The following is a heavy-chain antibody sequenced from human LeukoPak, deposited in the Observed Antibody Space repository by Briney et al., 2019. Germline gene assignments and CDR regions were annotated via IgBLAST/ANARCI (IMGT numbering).Heavy chain of an antibody. CDR2: IIPIFGTA. CDR1: GGTFSSYA. J-gene: IGHJ4*02. CDR3: AGGYCSSTSCYKVDY. D-gene: IGHD2-2*02. V-gene: IGHV1-69*05. Sequence: EASVKVSCKASGGTFSSYAISWVRQAPGQGLEWMGGIIPIFGTANYAQKFQGRVTITTDESTSTAYMELSSLRSEDTAVYYCAGGYCSSTSCYKVDYWGQGTLVTVSS.